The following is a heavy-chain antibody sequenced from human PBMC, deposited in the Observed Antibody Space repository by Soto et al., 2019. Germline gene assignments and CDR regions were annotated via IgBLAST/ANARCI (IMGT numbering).Heavy chain of an antibody. V-gene: IGHV4-59*01. Sequence: QVQLQESGPGLVKPSETLSLTCTVSGGSISSYYWSWIRQPPGKGLEWIASVYYSGSTNYNPSLKRXXTXSXXTSKNQFSLTMSSVTAADTAVYYCASSSGWYYFDYWGQGTLVIVSS. D-gene: IGHD6-19*01. CDR3: ASSSGWYYFDY. CDR1: GGSISSYY. J-gene: IGHJ4*02. CDR2: VYYSGST.